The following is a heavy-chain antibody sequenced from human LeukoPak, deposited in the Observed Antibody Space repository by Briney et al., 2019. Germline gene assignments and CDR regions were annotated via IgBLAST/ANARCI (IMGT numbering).Heavy chain of an antibody. D-gene: IGHD1-26*01. CDR1: GYTFTSYY. CDR2: INPSGGST. V-gene: IGHV1-46*01. Sequence: ASVKVSCKASGYTFTSYYMHWVRQAPGQGLEWMGIINPSGGSTSYAQKFQGRVTMTRDTSTSTVYMELSSLRSEDTAVYYCARTPSGRSYYALGAFDIWGQGTMVTVSS. CDR3: ARTPSGRSYYALGAFDI. J-gene: IGHJ3*02.